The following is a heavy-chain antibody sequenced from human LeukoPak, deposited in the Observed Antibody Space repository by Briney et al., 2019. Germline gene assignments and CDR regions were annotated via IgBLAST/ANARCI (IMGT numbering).Heavy chain of an antibody. CDR1: GIIFSSYA. Sequence: GGSLRLSCAASGIIFSSYAMSWVRQAPGKGLEWVSSINASGGRTYYADSVKGRFTISRDNSKNTLYLQMNSLRAEDTATYYCARDRLHYGEYEKTFDYWGQGTLVSVSS. D-gene: IGHD4-17*01. CDR2: INASGGRT. J-gene: IGHJ4*02. V-gene: IGHV3-23*01. CDR3: ARDRLHYGEYEKTFDY.